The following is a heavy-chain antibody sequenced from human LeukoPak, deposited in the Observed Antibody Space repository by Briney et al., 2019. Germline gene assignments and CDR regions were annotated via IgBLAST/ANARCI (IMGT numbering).Heavy chain of an antibody. CDR2: INHSGST. V-gene: IGHV4-34*01. CDR1: GGSFSGYY. CDR3: ARGLFGELLFDY. D-gene: IGHD3-10*01. Sequence: SETLSLTCAVYGGSFSGYYWSWIRQPPGKGLEWIGEINHSGSTNYNPSLKSRVTISVDTSKNQFSLKLSSVTAADTAVYYCARGLFGELLFDYWGQGTLVTVSS. J-gene: IGHJ4*02.